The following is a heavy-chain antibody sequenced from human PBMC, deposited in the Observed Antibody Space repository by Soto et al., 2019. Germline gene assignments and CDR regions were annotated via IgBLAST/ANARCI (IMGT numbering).Heavy chain of an antibody. D-gene: IGHD3-9*01. CDR3: EQRPAYDISTGYYPFDY. Sequence: DPRLVKPTQTLTLTCTFPGFSLSTSGVGVAWIRQPPGKALEWLALIYWDDGKRYSPSLKTRLNITKDTSKNQVVLTLTNVDPVDTAIYFCEQRPAYDISTGYYPFDYWGQGSLVTVSS. CDR1: GFSLSTSGVG. J-gene: IGHJ4*02. CDR2: IYWDDGK. V-gene: IGHV2-5*02.